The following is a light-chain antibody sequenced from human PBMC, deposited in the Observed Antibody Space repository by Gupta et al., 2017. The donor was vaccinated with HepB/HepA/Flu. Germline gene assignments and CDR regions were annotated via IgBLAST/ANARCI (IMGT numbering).Light chain of an antibody. CDR2: DDS. CDR1: NIGTKT. J-gene: IGLJ2*01. Sequence: SYVLTPPPSVSVAPGQTAKITCGGKNIGTKTVHWYQQKPGQAPVLVVYDDSDRPSGIPDRFSGSNSGNTATLTISRVEVGDEADYSCQVWAGPNDYVKFGGGTKLTVL. V-gene: IGLV3-21*02. CDR3: QVWAGPNDYVK.